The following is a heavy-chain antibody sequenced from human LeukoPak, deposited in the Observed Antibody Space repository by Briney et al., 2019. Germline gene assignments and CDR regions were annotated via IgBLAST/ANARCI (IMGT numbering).Heavy chain of an antibody. J-gene: IGHJ4*02. V-gene: IGHV3-23*01. CDR1: GFTFGSYA. D-gene: IGHD5-24*01. CDR2: ISDRGGTT. CDR3: VKAKGTDGNKDNFDS. Sequence: GGSLRLSCAASGFTFGSYAMNWVRQAPGKGLEWVAVISDRGGTTYYADSVKGRFTISRDNSKNTLYFQMNSLRAEDTAVYFCVKAKGTDGNKDNFDSWGQGILVTVSS.